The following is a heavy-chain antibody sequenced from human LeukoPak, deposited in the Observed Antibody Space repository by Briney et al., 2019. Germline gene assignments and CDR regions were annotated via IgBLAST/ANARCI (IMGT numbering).Heavy chain of an antibody. CDR1: GYTFTGYY. CDR2: INPNSGGT. Sequence: ASVKVSCKASGYTFTGYYMHWVRQAPGQGLEWMGWINPNSGGTNYAQKFQGRVTMTRDTSISTAYMELSRLRSDDTAVYYCARDSSIFGVVIPFDYWGQGTLVTVSS. D-gene: IGHD3-3*01. CDR3: ARDSSIFGVVIPFDY. V-gene: IGHV1-2*02. J-gene: IGHJ4*02.